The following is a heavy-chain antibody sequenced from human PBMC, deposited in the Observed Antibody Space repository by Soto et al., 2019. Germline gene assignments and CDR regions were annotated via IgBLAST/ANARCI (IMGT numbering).Heavy chain of an antibody. V-gene: IGHV4-30-4*01. CDR2: IYYSGST. D-gene: IGHD5-12*01. CDR3: ASQEMATKNVDAFDI. J-gene: IGHJ3*02. CDR1: GGSISSGDYY. Sequence: SETLSLTCTVSGGSISSGDYYWSWIRQPPGKGMEWIGYIYYSGSTYYNPSLKSRVSISVDTSKNQFSLKLSSVTAADTAMYYCASQEMATKNVDAFDIRGQGTMVTVPS.